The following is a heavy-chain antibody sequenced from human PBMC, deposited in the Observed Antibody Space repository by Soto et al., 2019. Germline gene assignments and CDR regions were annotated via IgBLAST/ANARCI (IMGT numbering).Heavy chain of an antibody. D-gene: IGHD3-10*01. V-gene: IGHV3-23*01. Sequence: EVQLLESGGGLVQPGGSLRLSCVASGFTSTNNAMSWVRQAPGKGLGWVPLIGHTTTTPHYPDSARGLFTISRDTSRSPMYLPMNSLRAEDTAIYYCAKVIGTGISRGYVDYWGQATLVAVSS. J-gene: IGHJ4*02. CDR2: IGHTTTTP. CDR3: AKVIGTGISRGYVDY. CDR1: GFTSTNNA.